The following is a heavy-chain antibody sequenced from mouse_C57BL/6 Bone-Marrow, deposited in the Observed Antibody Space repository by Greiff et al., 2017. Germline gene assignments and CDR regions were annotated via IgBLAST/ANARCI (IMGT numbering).Heavy chain of an antibody. Sequence: VQLQQSVAELVRPGASVKLSCTASGFNIKNSYMHWVKQRPEQGLEWIGRIDPANGNTKYAPKFQGKVTITADTSSNTAYLQLSSLTSEDTAIYYCDKSGSSKLYYYAMDYWGQGTSVTVSS. CDR3: DKSGSSKLYYYAMDY. J-gene: IGHJ4*01. D-gene: IGHD1-1*01. CDR1: GFNIKNSY. CDR2: IDPANGNT. V-gene: IGHV14-3*01.